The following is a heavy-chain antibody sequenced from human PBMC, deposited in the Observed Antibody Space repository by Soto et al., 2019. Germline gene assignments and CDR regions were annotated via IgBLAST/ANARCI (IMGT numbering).Heavy chain of an antibody. D-gene: IGHD6-19*01. CDR2: ISGGGGST. CDR3: AKKVVSGWQGDYYYAMDV. CDR1: GFTFSTYA. J-gene: IGHJ6*02. Sequence: EVQLLESGGGLVQPGGSLRLSCAASGFTFSTYAMNWVRQAAGKGLEWISAISGGGGSTYYADSVKGRFTISRDNXKXTXXLQMNSLRAEDTALYYCAKKVVSGWQGDYYYAMDVWGQGTTVTVS. V-gene: IGHV3-23*01.